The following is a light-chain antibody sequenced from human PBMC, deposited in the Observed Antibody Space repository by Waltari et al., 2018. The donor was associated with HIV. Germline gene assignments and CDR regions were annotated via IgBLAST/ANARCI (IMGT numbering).Light chain of an antibody. CDR1: QSLVHTNGYNY. CDR3: MQALQSPNT. V-gene: IGKV2-28*01. Sequence: DILLPQSQLSLPVTPDDPASISCRSSQSLVHTNGYNYLDWFLQKPGQSPQLLISLASTRASGVPDRFSGSGSGTDFTLKISRVEAEDVGVYYCMQALQSPNTFGQGTKVEIK. J-gene: IGKJ2*01. CDR2: LAS.